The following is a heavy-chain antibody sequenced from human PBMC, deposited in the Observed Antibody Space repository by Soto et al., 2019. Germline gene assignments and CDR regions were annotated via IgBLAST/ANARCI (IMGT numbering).Heavy chain of an antibody. CDR2: INGDGNER. V-gene: IGHV3-7*01. CDR1: GFTFSTFW. Sequence: EVQLVDSGGGLVQPGGSLRLSCAASGFTFSTFWMSWVRQAPGKGLEWVAGINGDGNERQYVDAVKGRFSISRDNAKGALSLQMSSLIAVDTAVYYCRSGRTMVDWGQGTLVTVSS. D-gene: IGHD2-8*01. CDR3: RSGRTMVD. J-gene: IGHJ4*02.